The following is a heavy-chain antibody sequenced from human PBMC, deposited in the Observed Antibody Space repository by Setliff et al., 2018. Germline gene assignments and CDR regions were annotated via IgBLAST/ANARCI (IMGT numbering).Heavy chain of an antibody. CDR3: AREKKYSSSTSFFGSGFDF. CDR2: IIPMFGTT. V-gene: IGHV1-69*13. D-gene: IGHD3-3*01. J-gene: IGHJ4*02. CDR1: GGTFSTYA. Sequence: ASVKVSCKASGGTFSTYAIDWVRQAPGQGLEWMGGIIPMFGTTNYARKFQGRVTITADESTITAYMELSSLRSEDTAVYYCAREKKYSSSTSFFGSGFDFWGQGTLVTVSS.